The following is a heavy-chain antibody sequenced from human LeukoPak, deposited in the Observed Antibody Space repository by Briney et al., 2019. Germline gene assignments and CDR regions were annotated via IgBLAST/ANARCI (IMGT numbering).Heavy chain of an antibody. Sequence: GGSLRLSWAASGFNFSGYEMKWVRQAPGKGGEWFSYISRSRTIISSADSVKGRFTISRDNAKNSQYLQMNSLRAEDTAVYYCARERDDYYFDYWGQGTLVTVSS. CDR3: ARERDDYYFDY. CDR2: ISRSRTII. J-gene: IGHJ4*02. V-gene: IGHV3-48*03. CDR1: GFNFSGYE. D-gene: IGHD3-3*01.